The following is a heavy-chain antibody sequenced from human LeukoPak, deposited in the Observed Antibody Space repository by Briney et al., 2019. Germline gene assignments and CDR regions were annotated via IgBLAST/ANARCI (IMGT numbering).Heavy chain of an antibody. CDR2: IYYSGST. D-gene: IGHD3-16*02. CDR3: ARDSRELSPTYQYYYYMDV. V-gene: IGHV4-31*03. J-gene: IGHJ6*03. Sequence: SETLSLTCTVSGGSISSGDYYWSWIRHYPGKGLEWIGYIYYSGSTYYSPYLQSRVTISVDTSKNQFSLKLSSMTAADTAVYYCARDSRELSPTYQYYYYMDVRGKGATVTVSS. CDR1: GGSISSGDYY.